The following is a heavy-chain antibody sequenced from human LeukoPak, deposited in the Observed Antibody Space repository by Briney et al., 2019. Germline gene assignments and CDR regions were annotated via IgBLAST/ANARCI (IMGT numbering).Heavy chain of an antibody. D-gene: IGHD3-22*01. V-gene: IGHV4-39*01. CDR2: MYYSGNT. Sequence: SETLSLTCTVSGDSVRTSNSYWGWIRQPPGKGLEWIGSMYYSGNTYYNPSVKSRVTISVDTSKNQLSLRLSSVTAADTAVYYCARHPHYYFDNSARWGQGTLVTVSS. CDR1: GDSVRTSNSY. J-gene: IGHJ4*02. CDR3: ARHPHYYFDNSAR.